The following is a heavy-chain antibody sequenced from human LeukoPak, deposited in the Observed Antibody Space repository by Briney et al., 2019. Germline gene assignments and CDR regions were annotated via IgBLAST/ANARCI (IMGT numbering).Heavy chain of an antibody. J-gene: IGHJ4*02. CDR3: AKGNRNDD. CDR2: ISGSGDRT. D-gene: IGHD1-14*01. Sequence: GGSLRLSCAASGFTFSDSDMSWVRQAPGKGLEWVSGISGSGDRTYNADSVKGLFTISRDNSKNTLYLQMNSLRAEDTAVYYCAKGNRNDDWGQGTPVTVSS. V-gene: IGHV3-23*01. CDR1: GFTFSDSD.